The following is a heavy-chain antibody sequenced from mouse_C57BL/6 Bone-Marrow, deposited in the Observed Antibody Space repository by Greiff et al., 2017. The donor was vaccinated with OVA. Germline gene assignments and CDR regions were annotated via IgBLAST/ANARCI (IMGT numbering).Heavy chain of an antibody. Sequence: DVKLVESGGGLVNPGGSLKLSCAASGFTFSDYGMHWVRQAPEKGLEWVAYISSGSSTIYYADTVKGRFTISRDNAKNTLFLQMTSLRSEDTAMYYCAREDSKELYWYFDVWGTGTTVTVSS. D-gene: IGHD2-5*01. V-gene: IGHV5-17*01. CDR1: GFTFSDYG. CDR2: ISSGSSTI. CDR3: AREDSKELYWYFDV. J-gene: IGHJ1*03.